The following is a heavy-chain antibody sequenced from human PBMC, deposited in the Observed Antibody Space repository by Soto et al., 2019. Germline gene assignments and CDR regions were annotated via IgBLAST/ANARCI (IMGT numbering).Heavy chain of an antibody. Sequence: EVQLLESGGDLVQPGGSLRLSCAASGFMFSSYAMSWVRQAPGQGLEWVSGIGDRGDATYYADSVRGRFTISRDNSKKTLFLQMNSLRAEDTAVYYCANHLTALPYNYFDCWGQGTLVTVSS. V-gene: IGHV3-23*01. D-gene: IGHD1-26*01. CDR3: ANHLTALPYNYFDC. CDR1: GFMFSSYA. J-gene: IGHJ4*02. CDR2: IGDRGDAT.